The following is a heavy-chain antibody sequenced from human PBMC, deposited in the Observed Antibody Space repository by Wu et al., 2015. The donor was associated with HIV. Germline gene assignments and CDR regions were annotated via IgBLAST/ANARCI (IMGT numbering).Heavy chain of an antibody. CDR2: IIPIFGTA. CDR3: ARDLRYSSSSYVGAFDI. V-gene: IGHV1-69*12. D-gene: IGHD6-6*01. Sequence: QVQLVQSGAEVKKPGSSVKVSCKASGGTFSSYAISWVRQAPGQGLEWMGGIIPIFGTANYAQKFQGRVTITADESTSTAYMELSSLRSEDTAVYYCARDLRYSSSSYVGAFDIWGQGTMVTVSS. J-gene: IGHJ3*02. CDR1: GGTFSSYA.